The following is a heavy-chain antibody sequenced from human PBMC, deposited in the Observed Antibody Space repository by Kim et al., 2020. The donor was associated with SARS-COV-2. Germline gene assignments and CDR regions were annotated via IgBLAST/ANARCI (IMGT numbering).Heavy chain of an antibody. Sequence: GGSLRLSCAASGFTFSSYAMSWVRQAPGKGLEWVSAISGSGGSTYYADSVKGRFTISRDNSKNTLYLQMNSLRAEDTAVYYCAGCSTVVTPCWYFDLWGRGTLVTVSS. CDR3: AGCSTVVTPCWYFDL. CDR2: ISGSGGST. CDR1: GFTFSSYA. D-gene: IGHD4-17*01. V-gene: IGHV3-23*01. J-gene: IGHJ2*01.